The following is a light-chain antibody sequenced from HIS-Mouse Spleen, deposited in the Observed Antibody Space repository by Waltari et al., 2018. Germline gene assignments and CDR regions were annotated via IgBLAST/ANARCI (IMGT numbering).Light chain of an antibody. CDR3: YSTDSSGNHRV. V-gene: IGLV3-10*01. J-gene: IGLJ2*01. Sequence: SYELTQPPSVSVSPGQTARITCSVDALPKQYAYWYQQKPGQAPVLVIYEDSKRPSGIPERFSGSSSGTMATLTISGAQVEDEADYYCYSTDSSGNHRVFGGGTKLTVL. CDR2: EDS. CDR1: ALPKQY.